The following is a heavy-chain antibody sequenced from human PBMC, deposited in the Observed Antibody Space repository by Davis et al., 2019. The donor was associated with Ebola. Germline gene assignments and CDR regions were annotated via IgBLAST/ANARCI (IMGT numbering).Heavy chain of an antibody. CDR2: INHSGNT. J-gene: IGHJ5*02. V-gene: IGHV4-34*01. D-gene: IGHD3-22*01. Sequence: MPSETLSLTCAVYAGTFRGYYWSWIRQSPGKGLEWIGEINHSGNTKYNPSLKSRVSISVDTSKNQFSLKLSSVTAADTAVYYCARDSSGYRPWGQGTLVTVSS. CDR3: ARDSSGYRP. CDR1: AGTFRGYY.